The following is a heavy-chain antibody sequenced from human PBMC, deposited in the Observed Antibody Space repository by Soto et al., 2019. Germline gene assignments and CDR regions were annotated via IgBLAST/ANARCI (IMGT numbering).Heavy chain of an antibody. D-gene: IGHD5-12*01. J-gene: IGHJ4*02. CDR3: AKDLRRRSIGYSGYSCRADY. CDR2: ISYDGSNK. V-gene: IGHV3-30*18. CDR1: GFTFSSYG. Sequence: QVQLVESGGGVVQPGRSLRLSCAASGFTFSSYGMHWVRQAPGKGLEWVAVISYDGSNKYYADSVKGRFTISRDNSKNTLYLQMNSLRAEDTAVYYCAKDLRRRSIGYSGYSCRADYWGQGTLVTVSS.